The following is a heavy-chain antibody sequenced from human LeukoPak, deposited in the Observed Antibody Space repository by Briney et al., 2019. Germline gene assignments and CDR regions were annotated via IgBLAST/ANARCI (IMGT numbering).Heavy chain of an antibody. CDR3: ARRYCSGGSCYMRGYYGMDV. CDR1: NGSFNAYY. Sequence: SETLSLTCAVSNGSFNAYYWSWIRQSPGKGLQWIGEISHSGSTNYNPSLKLRVSISLDTSKNQFSLRLSSVSAADTAVYFCARRYCSGGSCYMRGYYGMDVWATGTTVIVSS. D-gene: IGHD2-15*01. V-gene: IGHV4-34*01. J-gene: IGHJ6*04. CDR2: ISHSGST.